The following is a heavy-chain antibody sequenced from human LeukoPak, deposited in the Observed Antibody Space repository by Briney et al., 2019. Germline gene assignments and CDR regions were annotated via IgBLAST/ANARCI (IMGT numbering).Heavy chain of an antibody. CDR3: ARDRRYFDWSSLIMDV. CDR2: ITGSSNTI. D-gene: IGHD3-9*01. Sequence: PGGSLRLSFAASGFTLSTYAMNWVRQAPGKGLEWISYITGSSNTIYYADSVKGRFTISRDNVKKSLYLQMNSLRAEDTAVYYCARDRRYFDWSSLIMDVWGQGTTVTVSS. J-gene: IGHJ6*02. V-gene: IGHV3-48*04. CDR1: GFTLSTYA.